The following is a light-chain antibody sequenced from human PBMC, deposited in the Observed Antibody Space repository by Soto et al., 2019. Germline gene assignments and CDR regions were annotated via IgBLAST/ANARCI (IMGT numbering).Light chain of an antibody. CDR3: SSYTSSSTYV. Sequence: QSVLTQPPSASGSPGQSVTISCTGTSSDVGGYNYVSWYQQHPGKAPKLMIYEVSKRPSGVPDRFSGSKSGNTASLTVSGLQAEDEADYYRSSYTSSSTYVFGTGTKVTVL. CDR1: SSDVGGYNY. CDR2: EVS. V-gene: IGLV2-8*01. J-gene: IGLJ1*01.